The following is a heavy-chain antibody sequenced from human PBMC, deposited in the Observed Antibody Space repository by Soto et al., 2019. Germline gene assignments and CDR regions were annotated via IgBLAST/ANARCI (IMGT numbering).Heavy chain of an antibody. D-gene: IGHD3-22*01. Sequence: TGGSLRLSCAASGCTVSSNYMSWVRQAPGKGLEWVSTISGSGGSTYYADSVKGRFTISRDNSKNTLYLQMNSLRAEDTAVYYCAKDPNYDSSGYYYVGCFDLWGRGTLVTVSS. CDR3: AKDPNYDSSGYYYVGCFDL. CDR1: GCTVSSNY. V-gene: IGHV3-23*01. J-gene: IGHJ2*01. CDR2: ISGSGGST.